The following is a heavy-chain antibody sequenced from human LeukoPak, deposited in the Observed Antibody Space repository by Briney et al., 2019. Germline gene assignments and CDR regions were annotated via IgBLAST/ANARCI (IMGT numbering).Heavy chain of an antibody. V-gene: IGHV3-7*01. D-gene: IGHD3-16*01. CDR1: GFTFSISW. J-gene: IGHJ4*02. Sequence: QPGGSLRLSCVASGFTFSISWVTWVRQAPGKGLEWVANIDKHGSGKYYIDSVKGRFAISRDYASNSVFLQMSSLGAEDTSVYYCARDGGWGYYDLWGQGTPVTVSS. CDR2: IDKHGSGK. CDR3: ARDGGWGYYDL.